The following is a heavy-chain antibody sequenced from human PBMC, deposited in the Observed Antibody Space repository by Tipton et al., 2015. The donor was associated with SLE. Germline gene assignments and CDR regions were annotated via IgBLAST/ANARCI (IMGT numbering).Heavy chain of an antibody. CDR3: ASAPEYHDFWSGVFDI. D-gene: IGHD3-3*01. Sequence: SLRLSCEASGFTLRQYVLHWVRQAPGTGLEWVAIISSGGSDKYYIDSVKGRFTISRDNAKNTLYLQMNSLRLEDTAVYYCASAPEYHDFWSGVFDIWGQGTMVTVST. CDR2: ISSGGSDK. CDR1: GFTLRQYV. J-gene: IGHJ3*02. V-gene: IGHV3-30*04.